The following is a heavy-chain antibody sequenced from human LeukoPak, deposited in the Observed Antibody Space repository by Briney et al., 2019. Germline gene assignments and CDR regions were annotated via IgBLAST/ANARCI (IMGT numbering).Heavy chain of an antibody. V-gene: IGHV4-59*01. CDR2: IYYSGST. J-gene: IGHJ4*02. CDR1: GGSISSYY. Sequence: PSETPSLTCTVSGGSISSYYWSWIRQPPGKGLEGIGYIYYSGSTNYNPSLKSRVTISVDTSKNQFSLKLSSVTAADTAVYYCARVKQLYSNYEGGFDYWGQGTLVTVSS. D-gene: IGHD4-11*01. CDR3: ARVKQLYSNYEGGFDY.